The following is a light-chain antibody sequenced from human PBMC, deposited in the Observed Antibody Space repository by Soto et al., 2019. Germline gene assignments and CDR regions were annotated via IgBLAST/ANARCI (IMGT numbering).Light chain of an antibody. CDR1: SSDVGGYNY. Sequence: QSALTQPRSVSESPGQSVTISCTGTSSDVGGYNYVSWYQQHPGKAPKLMIYDVTKRPSGVPDRFSGSKSGNTASLTISGLQAEDEADYYCFSYAGYYTLLFGGGTKLTVL. CDR3: FSYAGYYTLL. V-gene: IGLV2-11*01. CDR2: DVT. J-gene: IGLJ2*01.